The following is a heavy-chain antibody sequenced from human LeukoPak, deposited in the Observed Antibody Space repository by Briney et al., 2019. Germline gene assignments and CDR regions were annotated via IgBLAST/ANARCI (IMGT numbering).Heavy chain of an antibody. Sequence: LETLSLTCTVSGGSISSHYWSWIRQPPGKGLEWIGYIYYSGSTNYNPSLKSRVTISVDTSKNQFSLKLGSVTAADTAVYYCARMRDWFDPWGQGTLVTVSS. CDR2: IYYSGST. CDR1: GGSISSHY. J-gene: IGHJ5*02. CDR3: ARMRDWFDP. V-gene: IGHV4-59*11.